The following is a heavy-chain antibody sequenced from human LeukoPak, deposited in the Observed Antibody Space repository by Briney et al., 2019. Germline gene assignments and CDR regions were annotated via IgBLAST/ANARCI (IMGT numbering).Heavy chain of an antibody. CDR3: TRAVAGHPD. CDR2: INHSGYT. Sequence: SETQFLTCAVSGVPFSNYYWSWVRQSPRQGLEWIGEINHSGYTNYNPSLKSRVTMSIDTSKNQFSLILTSVTAADAGVYYCTRAVAGHPDWGQGTLVTVSS. CDR1: GVPFSNYY. V-gene: IGHV4-34*01. D-gene: IGHD6-19*01. J-gene: IGHJ4*02.